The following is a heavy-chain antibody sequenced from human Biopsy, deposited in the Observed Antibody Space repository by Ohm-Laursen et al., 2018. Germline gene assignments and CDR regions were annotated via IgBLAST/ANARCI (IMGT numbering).Heavy chain of an antibody. J-gene: IGHJ6*02. D-gene: IGHD3-16*01. CDR1: GFTFSNYG. CDR2: ISHGGNDD. V-gene: IGHV3-30*18. CDR3: AKDRWERNLHCGGGVDL. Sequence: RSLRLSCAASGFTFSNYGIHWVRQAPGKGLEWVALISHGGNDDYYADSVEGRFTVSRDNSKNTVVLQMNSLRPEDTALYYCAKDRWERNLHCGGGVDLWGQGTTVTVSS.